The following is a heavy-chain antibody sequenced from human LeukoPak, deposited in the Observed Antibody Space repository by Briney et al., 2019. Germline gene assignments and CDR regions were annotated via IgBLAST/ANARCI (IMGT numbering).Heavy chain of an antibody. J-gene: IGHJ4*02. CDR2: IYYSGST. CDR3: ARITGNIFERLPTLYYFDY. CDR1: GGSISSSSYY. D-gene: IGHD1-20*01. Sequence: SETLSLTCTVSGGSISSSSYYWGWIRQPPGKGLEWIGSIYYSGSTYYNPSLKSRVTISVDTSKNQFSLKLSSVTAADTAVYYCARITGNIFERLPTLYYFDYWGQGTLVTVSS. V-gene: IGHV4-39*07.